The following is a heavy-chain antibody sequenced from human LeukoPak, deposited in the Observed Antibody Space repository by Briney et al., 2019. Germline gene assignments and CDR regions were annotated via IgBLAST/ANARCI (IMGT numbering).Heavy chain of an antibody. V-gene: IGHV3-30*04. CDR1: GFTFSSYA. CDR3: ASQYYNILTGHYTSIDY. CDR2: ISYDGSNK. J-gene: IGHJ4*02. Sequence: PGGSLRLSCAASGFTFSSYAMHWVRQAPGKGPEWVAVISYDGSNKYYADSVKGRFTISRDNSKNTLYLQMNSLSAEDTAVYYCASQYYNILTGHYTSIDYWGQGTPVTVSS. D-gene: IGHD3-9*01.